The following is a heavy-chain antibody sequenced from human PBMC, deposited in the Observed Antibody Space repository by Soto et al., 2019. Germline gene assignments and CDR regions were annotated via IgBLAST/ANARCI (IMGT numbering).Heavy chain of an antibody. D-gene: IGHD3-22*01. CDR3: ARGVSAYYYDTTGYSTPYYFDY. CDR1: GGTFSSYA. Sequence: QVQLVQSGAEVKKPGSSVRVSCKTSGGTFSSYAISWVRQAPGQGLVWMGGIIPIFDTPNYAQRFQGRVTITADKSTSTAYMELSSLTSEDTAVYYCARGVSAYYYDTTGYSTPYYFDYWGQGPLVTVSS. V-gene: IGHV1-69*06. J-gene: IGHJ4*02. CDR2: IIPIFDTP.